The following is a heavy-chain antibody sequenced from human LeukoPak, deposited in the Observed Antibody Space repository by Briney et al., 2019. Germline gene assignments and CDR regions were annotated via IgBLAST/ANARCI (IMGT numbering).Heavy chain of an antibody. V-gene: IGHV3-30*04. CDR1: GFAFSSYA. CDR2: ISNDGRNK. CDR3: XXFYCSSTSCLEDY. J-gene: IGHJ4*02. D-gene: IGHD2-2*01. Sequence: GGSLRLSCAASGFAFSSYAMHWVRQAPGKGLEWVALISNDGRNKYHADSVKGRFTISRDNSKNTVYLQMNSLRAEDTAVYYCXXFYCSSTSCLEDYWGQGTLVTVSS.